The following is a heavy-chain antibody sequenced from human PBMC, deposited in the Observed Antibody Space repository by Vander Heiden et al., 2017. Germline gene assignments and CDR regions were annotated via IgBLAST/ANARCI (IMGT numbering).Heavy chain of an antibody. CDR1: GFTFSSYS. D-gene: IGHD5-18*01. CDR3: ARLIRGYSYVNGYYYYGMDV. Sequence: LRLSCAASGFTFSSYSMNWVRQVPGKGLEWVSSISSSSSYIYYADSVKGRFTISRDNAKNSLYLQMNSLRAEDTAVYYCARLIRGYSYVNGYYYYGMDVWGQGTTVTVSS. CDR2: ISSSSSYI. J-gene: IGHJ6*02. V-gene: IGHV3-21*01.